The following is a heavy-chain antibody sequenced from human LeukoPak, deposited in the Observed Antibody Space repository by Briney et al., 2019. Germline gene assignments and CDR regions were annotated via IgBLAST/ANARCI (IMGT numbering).Heavy chain of an antibody. Sequence: PGGSLGLSCAASGFTFSSYGMHWVRQAPGKGLEWVAVIWYDGSNKYYADSVKGRFTISRDNSKNTLYLQMNSLRAEDTAVYYCAKASSSWPRSFDYWGQGTLVTVSS. D-gene: IGHD6-13*01. V-gene: IGHV3-33*06. CDR2: IWYDGSNK. CDR1: GFTFSSYG. J-gene: IGHJ4*02. CDR3: AKASSSWPRSFDY.